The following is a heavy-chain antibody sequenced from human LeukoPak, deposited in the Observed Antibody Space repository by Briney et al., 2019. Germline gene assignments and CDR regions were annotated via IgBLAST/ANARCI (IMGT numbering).Heavy chain of an antibody. CDR1: RGSISSSSYY. J-gene: IGHJ3*02. CDR2: IYYSGSP. CDR3: ARADSSGWYALDAFDI. V-gene: IGHV4-39*07. Sequence: PSETLSLTCTVSRGSISSSSYYWGWIRQPPGKGLEWIASIYYSGSPYYNASLKSRVTISVDTSKNQFSLKLSSVTAADTAVYYCARADSSGWYALDAFDIWGQGTMVTVSS. D-gene: IGHD6-19*01.